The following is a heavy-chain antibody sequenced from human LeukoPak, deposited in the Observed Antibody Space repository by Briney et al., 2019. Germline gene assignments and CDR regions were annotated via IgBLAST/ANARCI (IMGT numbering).Heavy chain of an antibody. CDR3: ARDYPDPGVVPAASNYFDY. CDR2: INPSGGST. CDR1: GGTFSSYA. D-gene: IGHD2-2*01. J-gene: IGHJ4*02. V-gene: IGHV1-46*01. Sequence: ASVKVSCKASGGTFSSYAISWVRQAPGQGLEWMGIINPSGGSTSYAQKFQGRVTMTRDTSTSTVYMELSSLRSEDTAVYYCARDYPDPGVVPAASNYFDYWGQGTLVTVSS.